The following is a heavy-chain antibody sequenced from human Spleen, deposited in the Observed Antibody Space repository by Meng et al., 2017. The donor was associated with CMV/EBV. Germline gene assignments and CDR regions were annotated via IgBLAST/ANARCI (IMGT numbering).Heavy chain of an antibody. Sequence: GESLKISCVASGFTFRNYALTWVRQAPGKGLEWVSSISSSSSYIYYADSVKGRFTISRDNAKDSLYLQMNSLRAEDTAVYYCARNFRYNYGFDFWGQGTLVTVSS. J-gene: IGHJ4*02. V-gene: IGHV3-21*01. CDR1: GFTFRNYA. CDR3: ARNFRYNYGFDF. D-gene: IGHD5-18*01. CDR2: ISSSSSYI.